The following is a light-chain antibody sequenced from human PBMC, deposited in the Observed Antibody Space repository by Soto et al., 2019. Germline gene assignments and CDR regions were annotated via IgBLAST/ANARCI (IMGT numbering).Light chain of an antibody. CDR3: QQRSSWPIT. Sequence: EIVLTQSPATLSLSPGERATLSCRASQSVSESLAWYQQKPGQAPRLLIYDVSYRATGIPVRFSGSGSGTDFTLTISSLEPEDFAVYYCQQRSSWPITFGQGTRLEI. V-gene: IGKV3-11*01. CDR1: QSVSES. CDR2: DVS. J-gene: IGKJ5*01.